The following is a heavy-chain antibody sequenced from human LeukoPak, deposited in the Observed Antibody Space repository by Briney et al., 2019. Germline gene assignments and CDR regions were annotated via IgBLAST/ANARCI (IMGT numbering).Heavy chain of an antibody. CDR2: ITSTNTI. D-gene: IGHD3-22*01. CDR3: ARSMLVVTFDH. J-gene: IGHJ4*02. CDR1: GFTFSSYE. V-gene: IGHV3-48*03. Sequence: GGSLRLSCVASGFTFSSYEMNWVRQAPGKRLEWVSYITSTNTIYYADSVKGRFTISRDNAKNSLYLQMNSLRVEDTAVYYCARSMLVVTFDHWGQGTLVTVSS.